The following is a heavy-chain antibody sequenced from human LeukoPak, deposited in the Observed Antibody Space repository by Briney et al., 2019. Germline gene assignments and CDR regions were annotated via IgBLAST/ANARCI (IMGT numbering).Heavy chain of an antibody. D-gene: IGHD6-19*01. CDR3: ATDYLYSSGWREAY. CDR1: GLTFNYAW. Sequence: GGSLRLSCAASGLTFNYAWLNWVRQAPGKGLEWVGHIKTESDGGTTDYAAPVKGRFTISRDDSKNTLYLQMNSMEIEDTAAYYCATDYLYSSGWREAYWGQGTLVTVSS. J-gene: IGHJ4*02. V-gene: IGHV3-15*01. CDR2: IKTESDGGTT.